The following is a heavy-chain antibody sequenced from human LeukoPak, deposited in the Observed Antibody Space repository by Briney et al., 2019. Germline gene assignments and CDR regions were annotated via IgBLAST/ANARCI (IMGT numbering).Heavy chain of an antibody. CDR2: ISGSGGST. J-gene: IGHJ4*02. CDR3: AKDPPFVAAAVVTGTTDY. CDR1: GFTFSSYA. D-gene: IGHD1-20*01. V-gene: IGHV3-23*01. Sequence: PGGSLRLSCAASGFTFSSYAMSWVRQAPGKGLEWVSAISGSGGSTYYADSVKGRFTISRDNSKNTLYLQMNSLRAEDTAVYYCAKDPPFVAAAVVTGTTDYWGQGTLVTVSS.